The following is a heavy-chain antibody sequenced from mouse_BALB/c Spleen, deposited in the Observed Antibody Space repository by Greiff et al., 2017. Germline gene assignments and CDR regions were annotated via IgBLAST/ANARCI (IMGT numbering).Heavy chain of an antibody. CDR1: GFTFSSYG. V-gene: IGHV5-6-3*01. CDR3: ATMDY. CDR2: INSNGGST. Sequence: EVQVVESGGGLVKPGGSLKLSCAASGFTFSSYGMSWVRQTPDKRLELVATINSNGGSTYYPDSVKGRFTISRDNAKNTLYLQMSSLKSEDTAMYYCATMDYWGQGTSVTVSS. J-gene: IGHJ4*01.